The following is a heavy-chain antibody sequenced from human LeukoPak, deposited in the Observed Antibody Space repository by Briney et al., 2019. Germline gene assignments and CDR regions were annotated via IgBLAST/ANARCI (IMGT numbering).Heavy chain of an antibody. CDR3: ARAWENYYYYYMDV. CDR2: INHSGST. V-gene: IGHV4-34*01. CDR1: GGSFSGYY. J-gene: IGHJ6*03. Sequence: SETLSLTCAVYGGSFSGYYWSWIRQPPGKGLEWIGEINHSGSTNYNPSLKSRVTISVDTSKNQFSLKLSSVTAADTAVYYCARAWENYYYYYMDVWGKGTTVTVSS. D-gene: IGHD1-26*01.